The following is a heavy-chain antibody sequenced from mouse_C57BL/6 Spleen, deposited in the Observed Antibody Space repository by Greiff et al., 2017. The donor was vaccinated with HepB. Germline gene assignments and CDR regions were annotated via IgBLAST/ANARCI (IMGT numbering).Heavy chain of an antibody. CDR1: GYTFTSYW. V-gene: IGHV1-50*01. CDR3: ATPWGDSHWYFDV. J-gene: IGHJ1*03. CDR2: IDPSDSYT. D-gene: IGHD3-3*01. Sequence: VQLQQPGAELVKPGASVKLSCKASGYTFTSYWMQWVKQRPGQGLEWIGEIDPSDSYTNYNQKFKGKATLTVDTSSSTAYMQLSSLTSEDSAVYYCATPWGDSHWYFDVWGTGTTVTVSS.